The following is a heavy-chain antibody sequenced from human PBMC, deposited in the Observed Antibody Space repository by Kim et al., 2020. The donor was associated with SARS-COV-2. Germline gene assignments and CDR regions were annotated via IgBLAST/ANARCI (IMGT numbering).Heavy chain of an antibody. CDR2: INQGGTEK. D-gene: IGHD4-17*01. J-gene: IGHJ4*02. CDR3: ARTHYGDYV. V-gene: IGHV3-7*01. CDR1: GFTFSTYW. Sequence: GGSLRLSCAASGFTFSTYWMTWVRQAPGKGLEWVANINQGGTEKYYVDSVNGRFTISRDNAKNSLFLDVNSLRVEDTAVYYCARTHYGDYVWGQGTLVTVSS.